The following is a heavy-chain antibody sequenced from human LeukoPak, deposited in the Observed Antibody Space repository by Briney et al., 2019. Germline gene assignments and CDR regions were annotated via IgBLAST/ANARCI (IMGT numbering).Heavy chain of an antibody. V-gene: IGHV3-30*03. D-gene: IGHD6-19*01. CDR2: ISYDGTTR. J-gene: IGHJ4*02. CDR1: GFSFSAYG. CDR3: ARQWLVRAASLGFDY. Sequence: PGGSLRLSCAVSGFSFSAYGMHWVRQAPGKGLEWVAIISYDGTTRKYAGSVRGRFTISRDNSKNTVFLQMNSLRADDTAVYYCARQWLVRAASLGFDYWGQGTLVTVSS.